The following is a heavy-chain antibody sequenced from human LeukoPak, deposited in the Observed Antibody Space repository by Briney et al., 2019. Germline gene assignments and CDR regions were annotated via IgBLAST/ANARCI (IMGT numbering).Heavy chain of an antibody. CDR2: IYPGGSDI. D-gene: IGHD3-10*01. V-gene: IGHV5-51*01. CDR3: ARQVRFSDGSAYYGY. J-gene: IGHJ4*02. CDR1: GYAFTNYY. Sequence: GESLKISCQGIGYAFTNYYIGWVRQMPGKGLEWMGIIYPGGSDIKYSPSFQGQVTISADTSISTAYLQWSNLKASDTAMYYCARQVRFSDGSAYYGYWGQGTLVTVSS.